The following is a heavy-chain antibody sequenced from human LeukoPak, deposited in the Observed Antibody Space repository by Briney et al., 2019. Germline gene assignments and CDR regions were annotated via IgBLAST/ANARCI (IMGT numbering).Heavy chain of an antibody. Sequence: GGSLRLSCAASGFTFSRKYMSWVRQAPGKGLEWVAVIYTDASTYYADSVKGRFTIFRDNSKNTVYLQMNSLRAEDTAVYYCIGDYGDYWGQGTLVTVSS. CDR1: GFTFSRKY. J-gene: IGHJ4*02. V-gene: IGHV3-53*01. CDR3: IGDYGDY. CDR2: IYTDAST. D-gene: IGHD4/OR15-4a*01.